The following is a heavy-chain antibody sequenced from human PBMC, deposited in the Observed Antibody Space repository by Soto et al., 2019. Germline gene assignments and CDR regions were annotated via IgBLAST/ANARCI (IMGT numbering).Heavy chain of an antibody. V-gene: IGHV2-5*02. CDR3: GSVPYNSGRWDA. CDR2: IYWDDDK. Sequence: ITLKESGPTLVKPTQTLTLTCTFSGFSLSTSAVGVGWIRQPPGKALEWLALIYWDDDKRYSPSLKSRLTITKDTSKNQVVLTMTNMDPVDTATYYCGSVPYNSGRWDAWGQGTLVTVSS. J-gene: IGHJ5*02. D-gene: IGHD3-10*01. CDR1: GFSLSTSAVG.